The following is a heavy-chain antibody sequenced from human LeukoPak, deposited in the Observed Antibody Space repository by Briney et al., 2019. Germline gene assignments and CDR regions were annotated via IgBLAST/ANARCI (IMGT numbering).Heavy chain of an antibody. CDR3: ATWRYCSGRSCYSGWLDP. J-gene: IGHJ5*02. V-gene: IGHV3-15*01. D-gene: IGHD2-15*01. CDR2: IKNKADGGTT. Sequence: PGGSLRLSCAVSGFTFSNAWMSWVRHAPGKGLEWVGRIKNKADGGTTDYAAPVKDRFTISRDDSKSTLYLQMNSLKAEDTAVYYCATWRYCSGRSCYSGWLDPWGQGTLVSVSS. CDR1: GFTFSNAW.